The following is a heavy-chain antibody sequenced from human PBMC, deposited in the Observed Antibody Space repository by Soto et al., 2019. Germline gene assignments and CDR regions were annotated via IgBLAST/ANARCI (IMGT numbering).Heavy chain of an antibody. CDR3: ARDGPSSLTSYFDY. CDR1: EVIFSNSA. V-gene: IGHV3-30*04. CDR2: VSFDGSLK. D-gene: IGHD2-2*01. J-gene: IGHJ4*02. Sequence: GGSLRLSCVASEVIFSNSAMHWVRQAPGKGLEWVAVVSFDGSLKYYADSVEGRFTISRDSSKNTLYLQMNSLRPEDTAVYYCARDGPSSLTSYFDYWGQGNLVTVSS.